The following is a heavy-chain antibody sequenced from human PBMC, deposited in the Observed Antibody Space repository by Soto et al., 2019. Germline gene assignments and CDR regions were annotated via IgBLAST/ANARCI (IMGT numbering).Heavy chain of an antibody. J-gene: IGHJ3*02. Sequence: GGSLRLSCAASGFTFSSYSMNWVRQAPGKGLEWVSSISSSSSYIYYADSVKGRFTISRDNAKNSLYLQMNSLRAEDTAVYYCARLDFSPQDTVLMVYAADDAFDIWGQGTMVTVSS. CDR1: GFTFSSYS. CDR2: ISSSSSYI. CDR3: ARLDFSPQDTVLMVYAADDAFDI. V-gene: IGHV3-21*01. D-gene: IGHD2-8*01.